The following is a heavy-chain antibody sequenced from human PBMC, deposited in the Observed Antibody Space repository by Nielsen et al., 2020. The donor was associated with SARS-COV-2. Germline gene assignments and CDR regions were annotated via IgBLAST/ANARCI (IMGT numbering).Heavy chain of an antibody. J-gene: IGHJ6*02. CDR2: INPSGGST. CDR1: GYTFTSYY. Sequence: ASVKVSCKASGYTFTSYYMHWVRQAPGQGLEWMGIINPSGGSTSYAQTFQGRVTITRDTSMSTVYMELSSLRSDDTAVYYCARDSFVTMVRGVMKYYYYGMDVWGQGTTVTVSS. D-gene: IGHD3-10*01. V-gene: IGHV1-46*01. CDR3: ARDSFVTMVRGVMKYYYYGMDV.